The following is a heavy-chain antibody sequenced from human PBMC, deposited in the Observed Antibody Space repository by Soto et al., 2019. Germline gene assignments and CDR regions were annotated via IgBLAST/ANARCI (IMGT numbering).Heavy chain of an antibody. CDR2: IYPGDSDT. D-gene: IGHD6-19*01. J-gene: IGHJ3*02. CDR3: VRFSSDWYADRGITDAFDI. CDR1: ECSITDYW. Sequence: SSGAECSITDYWVRWMRQMPGKGLEWMGIIYPGDSDTRYSPSFQGQVTISADKSITTAYLQWSSLKASDTAMYFCVRFSSDWYADRGITDAFDIWGQGTIVTVSS. V-gene: IGHV5-51*01.